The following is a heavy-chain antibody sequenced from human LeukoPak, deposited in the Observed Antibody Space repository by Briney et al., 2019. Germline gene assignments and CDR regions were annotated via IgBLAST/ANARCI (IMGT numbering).Heavy chain of an antibody. D-gene: IGHD5-12*01. V-gene: IGHV3-23*01. J-gene: IGHJ4*02. CDR2: ISGSGGST. CDR1: GFIFSSYA. CDR3: AKDISIYSGYARGGYYFDY. Sequence: GGSLRLSCAASGFIFSSYAMSWVRQAPGKGLEWVSAISGSGGSTYYADSVKGRFTISRDNSKNTLYLQMNSLRAEDTAVYYCAKDISIYSGYARGGYYFDYWGQGTLVTVSS.